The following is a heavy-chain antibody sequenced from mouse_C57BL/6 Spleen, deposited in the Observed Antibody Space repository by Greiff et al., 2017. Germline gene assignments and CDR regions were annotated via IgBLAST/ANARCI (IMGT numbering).Heavy chain of an antibody. V-gene: IGHV5-6*01. D-gene: IGHD4-1*01. Sequence: EVHLVESGGDLVKPGGSLKLSCAASGFTFSSYGMSWVRQTPDKRLEWVATISSGGSYTYYPDSVKGRFTISRDNAKNTLYLQMSSLKSEDTAMYYCARGLTGTDAMDYWGQGTSVTVSS. J-gene: IGHJ4*01. CDR2: ISSGGSYT. CDR1: GFTFSSYG. CDR3: ARGLTGTDAMDY.